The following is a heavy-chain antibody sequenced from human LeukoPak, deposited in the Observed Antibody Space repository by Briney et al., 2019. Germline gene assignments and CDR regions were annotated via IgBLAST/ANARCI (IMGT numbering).Heavy chain of an antibody. J-gene: IGHJ6*03. CDR2: ISGSGGST. V-gene: IGHV3-23*01. CDR1: GFTFSSYA. Sequence: GGSLRLSCAASGFTFSSYAMSWVRQAPGKGLEWVSAISGSGGSTYYADSVKGRFTISRDNSKNTLYVQMNSLRADDTAVYYCARHYYYYYMDVWGKGTTVIISS. CDR3: ARHYYYYYMDV.